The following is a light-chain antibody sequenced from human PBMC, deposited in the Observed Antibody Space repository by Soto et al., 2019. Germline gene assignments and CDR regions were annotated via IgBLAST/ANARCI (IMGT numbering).Light chain of an antibody. Sequence: DIQITPSPSALSATIKDRVTITCRASQSISSYLNWYQQKPGKAPKLLIYAASSLQSGVPSRFSGSGSGTDFTLTISSLQPEDFATYYCQQSYSTPRPFGQGSK. CDR3: QQSYSTPRP. J-gene: IGKJ1*01. V-gene: IGKV1-39*01. CDR2: AAS. CDR1: QSISSY.